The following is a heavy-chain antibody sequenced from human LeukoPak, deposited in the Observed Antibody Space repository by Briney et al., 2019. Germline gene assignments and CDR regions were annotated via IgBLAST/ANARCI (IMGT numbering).Heavy chain of an antibody. J-gene: IGHJ4*02. V-gene: IGHV3-9*01. CDR1: GFTFDDYA. CDR3: AITLRYSSGWLGPGTD. D-gene: IGHD6-19*01. CDR2: ISWNSGSI. Sequence: GGSLRLSCAASGFTFDDYAMHWVRQAPGKGLEWVSGISWNSGSIGYADSVKGRFTISRDNAKNSLYLQMNSLRAEDTALYYCAITLRYSSGWLGPGTDWGQGTLVTVSS.